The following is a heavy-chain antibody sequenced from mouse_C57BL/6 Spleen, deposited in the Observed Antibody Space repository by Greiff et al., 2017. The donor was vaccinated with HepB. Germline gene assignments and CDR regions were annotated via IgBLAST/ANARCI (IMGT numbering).Heavy chain of an antibody. CDR3: ARQGSYYYGSSPWFAY. V-gene: IGHV2-6-1*01. J-gene: IGHJ3*01. CDR1: GFSLTSYG. Sequence: VKVVESGPGLVAPSQSLSITCTVSGFSLTSYGVHWVRQPPGKGLEWLVVIWSDGSTTYNSALKSRLSISKDNSKSQVFLKMNSLQTDDTAMYYCARQGSYYYGSSPWFAYWGQGTLVTVSA. D-gene: IGHD1-1*01. CDR2: IWSDGST.